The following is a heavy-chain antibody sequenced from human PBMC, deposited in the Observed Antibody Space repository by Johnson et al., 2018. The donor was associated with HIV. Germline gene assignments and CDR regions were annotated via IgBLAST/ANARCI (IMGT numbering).Heavy chain of an antibody. Sequence: VQLVESGGGVVQPGRSMRLSCAASGFTFSSYAMHWVRQAPGKGLEWVAVISYDGSNKYYADSVKGRFTISRDNSKNTLYLQMNSLRAEDTAVYYCAKCIWGQGTMVTVSS. CDR3: AKCI. J-gene: IGHJ3*02. CDR2: ISYDGSNK. V-gene: IGHV3-30-3*02. CDR1: GFTFSSYA.